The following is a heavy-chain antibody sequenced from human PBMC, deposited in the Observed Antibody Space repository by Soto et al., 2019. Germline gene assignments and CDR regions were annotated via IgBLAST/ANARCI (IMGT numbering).Heavy chain of an antibody. D-gene: IGHD7-27*01. CDR1: GFSFSNYW. J-gene: IGHJ2*01. CDR3: ALTAGSFDL. V-gene: IGHV3-74*01. Sequence: EVQLVESGGGLVQPGGSLRLSCAASGFSFSNYWMHWVRQAPGKGLVWVSRINTAGTSTSYADSVKGRFTISRDTAKNTIFLQMNSLRAEYKAVYYCALTAGSFDLWGRGTLVTVSS. CDR2: INTAGTST.